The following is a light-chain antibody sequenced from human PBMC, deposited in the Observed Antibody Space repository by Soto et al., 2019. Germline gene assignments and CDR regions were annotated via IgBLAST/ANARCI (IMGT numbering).Light chain of an antibody. CDR1: QSISSW. Sequence: IHMTQSPSTLSASVGDRVTITCRASQSISSWVAWYQQKPGKAPKLQIYKASSLESGVTSRFSGSGSRTEFTLTISSLQPDDFANYYCQQYNSCSPTFGQGTKVEIK. J-gene: IGKJ1*01. CDR3: QQYNSCSPT. CDR2: KAS. V-gene: IGKV1-5*03.